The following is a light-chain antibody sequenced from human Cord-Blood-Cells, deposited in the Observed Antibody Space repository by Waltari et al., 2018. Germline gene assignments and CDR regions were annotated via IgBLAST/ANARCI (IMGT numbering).Light chain of an antibody. CDR2: EGS. V-gene: IGLV2-23*01. J-gene: IGLJ3*02. CDR1: SSDVGSYNL. CDR3: CSYAGSSNWV. Sequence: QSALTQPASVSGSPGQSITIPCTGTSSDVGSYNLVSWYQQHPGKAPKPSIYEGSKRPAGVSNRFSGSKSGNTASLTISGLQAEDEADYYCCSYAGSSNWVFGGGTKLTVL.